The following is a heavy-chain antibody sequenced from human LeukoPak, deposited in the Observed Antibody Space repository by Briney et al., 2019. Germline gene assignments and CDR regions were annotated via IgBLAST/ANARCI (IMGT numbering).Heavy chain of an antibody. V-gene: IGHV3-9*01. D-gene: IGHD3-10*01. CDR1: GFTFDDYA. J-gene: IGHJ4*02. CDR2: ISWNSGSI. Sequence: GGSPRLSCAASGFTFDDYAMHWVRQAPGKGLEWVSGISWNSGSIGYADSVKGRFTISRDNAKNSLYLQMNSLRAEDTALYYCAKVSPTGIGAFDYWGQGTLVTVSS. CDR3: AKVSPTGIGAFDY.